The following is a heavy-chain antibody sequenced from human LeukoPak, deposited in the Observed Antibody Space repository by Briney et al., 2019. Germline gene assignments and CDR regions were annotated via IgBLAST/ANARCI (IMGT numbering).Heavy chain of an antibody. J-gene: IGHJ4*02. CDR2: ITSSGRTI. CDR1: RFTFTTYS. CDR3: ARVRAGGQSFDY. Sequence: GGPLRLFCAASRFTFTTYSMSWVRQAPGKGLEGVSYITSSGRTIYYADSVKGRFTISRDNAKNSLYLQMNSLRDEDTAVYYCARVRAGGQSFDYWGQGTLVTVSS. V-gene: IGHV3-48*02. D-gene: IGHD3-16*01.